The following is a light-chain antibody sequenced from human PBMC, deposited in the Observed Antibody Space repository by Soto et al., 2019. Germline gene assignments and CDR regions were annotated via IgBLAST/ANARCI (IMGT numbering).Light chain of an antibody. J-gene: IGKJ2*02. CDR2: KAS. CDR1: PSVGSW. V-gene: IGKV1-5*03. Sequence: DIPMTQSPSTLSASVGDRVTITCRASPSVGSWLAWYQQRPGKAPKYLIYKASILESGFPSRFSGSGSGTEFTRTVSSLQPDDVAPYYCQQYDAYPWTFGQGTKLDFK. CDR3: QQYDAYPWT.